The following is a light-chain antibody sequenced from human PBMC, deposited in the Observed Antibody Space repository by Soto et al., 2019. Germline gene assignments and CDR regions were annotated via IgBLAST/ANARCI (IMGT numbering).Light chain of an antibody. CDR2: EVS. CDR1: SSDVGGYNY. CDR3: SSYTSSSPLV. J-gene: IGLJ2*01. Sequence: QSVLTQPASVSGSPGQSITISCAGTSSDVGGYNYVSWYQQHPGKAPKLMIYEVSNRPSGVSNRLSGSKSGNTASLTISGLQAQDEADYYCSSYTSSSPLVFGGGTKLTVL. V-gene: IGLV2-14*01.